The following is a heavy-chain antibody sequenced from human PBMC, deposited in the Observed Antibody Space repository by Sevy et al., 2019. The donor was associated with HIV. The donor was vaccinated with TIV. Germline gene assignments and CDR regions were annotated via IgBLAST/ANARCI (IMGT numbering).Heavy chain of an antibody. Sequence: GGSLRLSCAASGFTFSTYAMSWVRQAPGKGLEWVSDISGSGGDTYYADSVKGRFTISRDKSKNTLYLQMNSLRAEDTAVYYCAKDAYYYDSSGYSMSQWYYGMDVWGQGTTVTVSS. J-gene: IGHJ6*02. D-gene: IGHD3-22*01. CDR2: ISGSGGDT. V-gene: IGHV3-23*01. CDR3: AKDAYYYDSSGYSMSQWYYGMDV. CDR1: GFTFSTYA.